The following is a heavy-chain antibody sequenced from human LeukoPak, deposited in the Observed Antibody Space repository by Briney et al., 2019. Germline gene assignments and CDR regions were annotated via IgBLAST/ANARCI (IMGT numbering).Heavy chain of an antibody. CDR1: GFTFSSYH. Sequence: GGSLRLSCAASGFTFSSYHMTWVRQAPGKGLEWISYISIISTTIYYADSVKGRFTISRDDAKNSVYLQMNSLRAEDTAVYYCARTYGRDLDYWGQGTLVTVSS. J-gene: IGHJ4*02. V-gene: IGHV3-48*01. CDR2: ISIISTTI. CDR3: ARTYGRDLDY. D-gene: IGHD1-26*01.